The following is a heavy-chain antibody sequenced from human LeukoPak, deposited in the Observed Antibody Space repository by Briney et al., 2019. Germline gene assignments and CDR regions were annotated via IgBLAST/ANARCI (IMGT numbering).Heavy chain of an antibody. J-gene: IGHJ4*02. Sequence: SETLSLTCTVSGGSISSGDYYWSWIRQPPGKGLEWIGSIYYSGSTYYNPSLKSRVTISVDTSKNQFSLKLSSVTAADTAVYYCARSYDSPYYFDYWGQGTLVTVSS. V-gene: IGHV4-39*01. CDR3: ARSYDSPYYFDY. CDR2: IYYSGST. D-gene: IGHD3-22*01. CDR1: GGSISSGDYY.